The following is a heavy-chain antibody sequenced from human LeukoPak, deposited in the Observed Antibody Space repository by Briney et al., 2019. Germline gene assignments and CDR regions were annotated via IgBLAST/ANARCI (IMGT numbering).Heavy chain of an antibody. CDR3: ASGPRFMEWLPPYNWFDP. V-gene: IGHV3-7*01. CDR1: GFTFSSYW. D-gene: IGHD3-3*01. Sequence: PGGSLRLSCEASGFTFSSYWMSWVRQAPGKGLEWVAHIEQDGSEKYYVDSVKGRFTISRDNAKTSLYLQMNRLRAEETAVYYCASGPRFMEWLPPYNWFDPWGQGKLVTVSS. CDR2: IEQDGSEK. J-gene: IGHJ5*02.